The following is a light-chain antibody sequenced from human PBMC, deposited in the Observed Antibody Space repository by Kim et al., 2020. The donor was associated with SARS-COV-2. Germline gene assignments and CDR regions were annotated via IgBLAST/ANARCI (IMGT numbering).Light chain of an antibody. CDR2: GAS. CDR1: QSVSSSY. Sequence: EIVLTQSPGTLSLSLGESATLACRASQSVSSSYLAWYQQKPGQSPRLLIFGASRRATGLPDRFSGSGSGTAFTLTISRLEPEDFAMYYCQHYGSSPLTFGGGTKVDIK. J-gene: IGKJ4*01. V-gene: IGKV3-20*01. CDR3: QHYGSSPLT.